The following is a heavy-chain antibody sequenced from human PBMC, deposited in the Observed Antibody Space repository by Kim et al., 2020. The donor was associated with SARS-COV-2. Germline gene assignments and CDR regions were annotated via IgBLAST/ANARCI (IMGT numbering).Heavy chain of an antibody. CDR3: ASSLSGSYYAFDI. V-gene: IGHV1-69*02. Sequence: YAQKFQGRVTITADKSTSTAYMELSSLRSEDTAVYYCASSLSGSYYAFDIWGQGTMVTVSS. D-gene: IGHD1-26*01. J-gene: IGHJ3*02.